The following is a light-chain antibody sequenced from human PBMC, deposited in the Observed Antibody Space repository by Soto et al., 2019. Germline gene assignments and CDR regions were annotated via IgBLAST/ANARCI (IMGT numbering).Light chain of an antibody. V-gene: IGKV3D-20*02. CDR2: GAS. CDR1: QSVSSSY. Sequence: EIVLTQSPGTLSLSPGERATLSCRASQSVSSSYLAWYQQKPGQAPRLLIYGASSRATGIPDRFSGSGSGTDFTLTISRLESEDFAVYYCQQRSNGPLTFGGGTKLEIK. CDR3: QQRSNGPLT. J-gene: IGKJ4*01.